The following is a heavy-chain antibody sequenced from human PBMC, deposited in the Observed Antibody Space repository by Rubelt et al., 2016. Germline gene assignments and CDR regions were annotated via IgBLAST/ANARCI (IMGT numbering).Heavy chain of an antibody. CDR3: ARLIIATHPDY. V-gene: IGHV4-39*01. J-gene: IGHJ4*02. D-gene: IGHD2-15*01. CDR2: IYYSGST. CDR1: GGSISSSSYY. Sequence: QLQLQESGPGLVKPSETLSLTCTVSGGSISSSSYYWGWIRQPPGKGLEWIGNIYYSGSTYYNQSLKSRVTIPVDTSKNQFSRWLVSVTAADTAVYYCARLIIATHPDYWGRGTLVTVSS.